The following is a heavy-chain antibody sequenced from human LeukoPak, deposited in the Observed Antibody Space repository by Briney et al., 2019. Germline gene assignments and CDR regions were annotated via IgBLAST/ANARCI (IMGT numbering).Heavy chain of an antibody. V-gene: IGHV1-2*02. CDR2: INPNSGDT. CDR3: ARARVPYSSGWYVEDAFDI. Sequence: GASVKVSCKASGYTFTGYYMHWVRQAPGQGLQWMGWINPNSGDTNYAQKFQGRVTMTRDTSISTAYMELSRLRSDDTAVYYCARARVPYSSGWYVEDAFDIWGQGTMVTVSS. J-gene: IGHJ3*02. D-gene: IGHD6-19*01. CDR1: GYTFTGYY.